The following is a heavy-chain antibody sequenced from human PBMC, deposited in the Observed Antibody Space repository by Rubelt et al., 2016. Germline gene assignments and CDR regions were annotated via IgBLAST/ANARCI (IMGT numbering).Heavy chain of an antibody. J-gene: IGHJ4*02. D-gene: IGHD6-6*01. CDR1: GFTVSTNY. Sequence: EVQLVESGGGLVQPGGSLRLSCAASGFTVSTNYMSWVRQAPGKGLEWVSVIYSDGSSYYADSVKGRFTISRDNFENTLYLQMNSLRVEDTAVYYCAGGLYITSSYYFDQWGQGSLVTVSS. CDR2: IYSDGSS. CDR3: AGGLYITSSYYFDQ. V-gene: IGHV3-66*01.